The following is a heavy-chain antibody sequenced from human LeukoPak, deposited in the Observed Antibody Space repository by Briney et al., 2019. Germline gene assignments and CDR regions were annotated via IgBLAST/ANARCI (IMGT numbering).Heavy chain of an antibody. Sequence: SQTLSLTCTVSGGSISSGGYYWSWIRQHPGKGLEWIGYIYYSGSTNYNPSLKSRVTISVDTSKNQFSLKLSSVTAADTAVYYCARGGLRIAAADHPYNWFDPWGQGTLVTVSS. CDR1: GGSISSGGYY. CDR2: IYYSGST. D-gene: IGHD6-13*01. J-gene: IGHJ5*02. V-gene: IGHV4-31*03. CDR3: ARGGLRIAAADHPYNWFDP.